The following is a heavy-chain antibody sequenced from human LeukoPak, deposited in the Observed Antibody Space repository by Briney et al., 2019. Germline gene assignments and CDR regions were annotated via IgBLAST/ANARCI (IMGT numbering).Heavy chain of an antibody. Sequence: GGSLRLSCAVSGFSVSTSSMNWVRQAPGKGLEWVSYMSDSGKSIYYVDSVKGRFTISRDNAKNLLYLQIYNLRAEDTAVYYCARDRPDILAASWGQGTLVTVSS. CDR2: MSDSGKSI. D-gene: IGHD3-3*02. J-gene: IGHJ5*02. CDR3: ARDRPDILAAS. CDR1: GFSVSTSS. V-gene: IGHV3-48*01.